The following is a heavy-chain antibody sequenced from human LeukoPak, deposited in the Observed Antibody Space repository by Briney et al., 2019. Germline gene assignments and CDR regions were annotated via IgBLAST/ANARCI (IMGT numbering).Heavy chain of an antibody. CDR3: ANGPELRYFDRSVPDFDY. J-gene: IGHJ4*02. CDR2: IRYDGSNK. CDR1: GFTFSSYG. V-gene: IGHV3-30*02. Sequence: GGSRRLSCAASGFTFSSYGMHWVRQAPGKGLEWVAFIRYDGSNKYYADSVKGRFTISRDNSKNTLYLQMNSLRAEDTAVYYCANGPELRYFDRSVPDFDYWGQGTLVTVSS. D-gene: IGHD3-9*01.